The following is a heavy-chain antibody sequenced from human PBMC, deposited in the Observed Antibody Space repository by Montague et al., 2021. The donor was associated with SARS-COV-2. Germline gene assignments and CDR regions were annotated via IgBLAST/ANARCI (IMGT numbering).Heavy chain of an antibody. Sequence: SETLSLTCAVYGGSFSGYYWNWIRQPPGKGLEWIGEINHSGSTNYNPSLKSRVTISVDTSNNQFSLQLTSVTAADTAVYYCARGPTNNIGMVDTGLDYWGEGTPVTVSS. CDR3: ARGPTNNIGMVDTGLDY. CDR2: INHSGST. V-gene: IGHV4-34*01. D-gene: IGHD5-18*01. J-gene: IGHJ4*02. CDR1: GGSFSGYY.